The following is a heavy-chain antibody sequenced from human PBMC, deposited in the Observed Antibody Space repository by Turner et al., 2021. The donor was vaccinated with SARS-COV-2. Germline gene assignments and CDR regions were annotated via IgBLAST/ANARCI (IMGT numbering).Heavy chain of an antibody. CDR3: AKDLTMIVVVVTVFDY. J-gene: IGHJ4*02. D-gene: IGHD3-22*01. CDR2: ISGRGGST. Sequence: EVQLLESGGGLVQAGGSLRLYCAAPGFTFSSYAMSWVRQAPGEGLGWVSAISGRGGSTYYADSVKGRFSISRDNSKNTLYLQMNSLRAEDTAVYYCAKDLTMIVVVVTVFDYWGQGTLVTVSS. V-gene: IGHV3-23*01. CDR1: GFTFSSYA.